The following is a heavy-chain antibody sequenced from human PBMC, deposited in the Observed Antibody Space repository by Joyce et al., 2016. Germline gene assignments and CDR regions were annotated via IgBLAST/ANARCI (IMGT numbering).Heavy chain of an antibody. D-gene: IGHD1-26*01. V-gene: IGHV3-21*01. CDR2: IRSTSRTI. Sequence: EVQLVESGGGLVKPGGSLRRSCAASGFTFNRYTMNWVRQAPGKGLEWFSSIRSTSRTINYANSVKGRFTISRYNARNSLYLQINSLRAEDTAVYYCARLGSESWWFDPWGQGTLVTVSS. CDR1: GFTFNRYT. J-gene: IGHJ5*02. CDR3: ARLGSESWWFDP.